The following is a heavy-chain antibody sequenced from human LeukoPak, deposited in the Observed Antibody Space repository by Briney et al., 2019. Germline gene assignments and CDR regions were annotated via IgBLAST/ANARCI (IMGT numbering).Heavy chain of an antibody. CDR3: ARVSGYDWESFYDY. V-gene: IGHV4-59*01. CDR2: IYYSGST. D-gene: IGHD5-12*01. J-gene: IGHJ4*02. Sequence: PSETLSLTCTVSGGSTSSYYWSWIRQPPGKGLEWIGYIYYSGSTNYNPSLKSRVTISVDTSKKQFSLKLRSVTAADTAVYYCARVSGYDWESFYDYWGQGTLVTVSS. CDR1: GGSTSSYY.